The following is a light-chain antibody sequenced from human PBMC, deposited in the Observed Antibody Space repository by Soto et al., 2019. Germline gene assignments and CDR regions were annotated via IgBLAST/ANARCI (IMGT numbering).Light chain of an antibody. Sequence: EIVVTQSPATLSLSPGQRATLSCRTSQNINNKLVWYQQKPGQAPRLLIYGASTRATGIPARFSGSGSETEVTLTISSLQSEDFAVYSCQHYNNWPLTFGGGTKVEIK. J-gene: IGKJ4*01. CDR2: GAS. V-gene: IGKV3-15*01. CDR1: QNINNK. CDR3: QHYNNWPLT.